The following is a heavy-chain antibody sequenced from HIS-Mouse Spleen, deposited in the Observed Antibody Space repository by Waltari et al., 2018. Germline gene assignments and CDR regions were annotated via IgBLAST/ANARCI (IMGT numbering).Heavy chain of an antibody. CDR2: TYYRSKWYN. D-gene: IGHD3-9*01. V-gene: IGHV6-1*01. CDR3: ARASYDILRYYYFDY. J-gene: IGHJ4*02. Sequence: GRTYYRSKWYNDYAVSVKSRITINPDTSKNQFSLQLNSVTPEDTAVYYCARASYDILRYYYFDYWGQGTLVTVSS.